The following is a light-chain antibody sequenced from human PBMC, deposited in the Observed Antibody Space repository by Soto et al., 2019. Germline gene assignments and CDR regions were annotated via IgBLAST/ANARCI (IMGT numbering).Light chain of an antibody. Sequence: DIQMTQSPSSVSASVGDTVTITCRASQSISSWLAWYQQKPGKAPKLLIYDASSLESGVPSRFSGSGSGTEFTLTISSLQPDDFATYYCQLYDTYSWTFGQGTKVDIK. CDR2: DAS. J-gene: IGKJ1*01. CDR3: QLYDTYSWT. CDR1: QSISSW. V-gene: IGKV1-5*01.